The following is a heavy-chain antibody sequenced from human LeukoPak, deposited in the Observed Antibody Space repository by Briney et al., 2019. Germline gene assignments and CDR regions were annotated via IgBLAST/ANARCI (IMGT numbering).Heavy chain of an antibody. Sequence: GGSLRLSCAASGFTVSSNYMSWVRQAPGKGLEWVSVIYSGGSTYYADSVKGRFTISRDNSKNTLYLQMNSLRAEDTAVYYCARGYSSSRSHFWGQGTLVTVSS. V-gene: IGHV3-53*01. J-gene: IGHJ4*02. CDR3: ARGYSSSRSHF. D-gene: IGHD6-13*01. CDR1: GFTVSSNY. CDR2: IYSGGST.